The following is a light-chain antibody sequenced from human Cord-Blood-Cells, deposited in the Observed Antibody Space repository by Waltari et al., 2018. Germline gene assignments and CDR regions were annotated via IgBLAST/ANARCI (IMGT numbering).Light chain of an antibody. J-gene: IGKJ1*01. Sequence: AIRMTQSPSSLSASTGDRVTITCRASQGISSYLAWYQQKPGKAPKLLLYAASTLQSGVPSRFSGSGSGTDFTLTISCLQSEDFATYYCPQYYSYPWTFGQGTKVEIK. V-gene: IGKV1-8*01. CDR2: AAS. CDR3: PQYYSYPWT. CDR1: QGISSY.